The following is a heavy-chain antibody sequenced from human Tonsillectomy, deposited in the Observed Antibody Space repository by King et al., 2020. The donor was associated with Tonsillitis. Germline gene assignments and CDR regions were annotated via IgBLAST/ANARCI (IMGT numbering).Heavy chain of an antibody. V-gene: IGHV3-30*18. CDR1: GFTFSRYA. D-gene: IGHD3-3*01. Sequence: QVQLVESGGGVVQPGRSLRLSCAASGFTFSRYAMHWVRQAPGKGLEWVAVMSYDGSTKYYADSCKGRFTISRNNSNNTLYLQMNSLGAEDTAVYYCAKDLDFWSGYPPPQFDRWGQGTLVTVSS. CDR2: MSYDGSTK. CDR3: AKDLDFWSGYPPPQFDR. J-gene: IGHJ4*02.